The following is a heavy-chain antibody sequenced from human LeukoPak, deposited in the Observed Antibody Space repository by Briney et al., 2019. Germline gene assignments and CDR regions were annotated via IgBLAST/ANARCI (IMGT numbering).Heavy chain of an antibody. CDR1: GYSISSGYY. Sequence: TSETLSLTRTVSGYSISSGYYWGWIRQPPGKGLEWIGSIYHSGSTYYNPSLKSRVTISVDTSKNQFSLKLSSVTAADTAVYYCARDNYDFWSGKETYFDYWGQGTLVTVSS. CDR3: ARDNYDFWSGKETYFDY. CDR2: IYHSGST. J-gene: IGHJ4*02. V-gene: IGHV4-38-2*02. D-gene: IGHD3-3*01.